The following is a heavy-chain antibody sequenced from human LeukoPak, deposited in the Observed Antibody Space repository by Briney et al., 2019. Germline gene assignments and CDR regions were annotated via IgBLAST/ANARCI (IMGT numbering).Heavy chain of an antibody. D-gene: IGHD2-2*01. J-gene: IGHJ4*02. V-gene: IGHV4-30-4*01. Sequence: SETLSLTCTVSGGSISSGDYYWSWIRQPPGKGLEWIGYIYYSGSTYYNPSLKSRVTISVDTSKNQFSLKLSSVTAADTAVYYCARTKRIVVVPAAMLYFDYWGQGTLVTVSS. CDR1: GGSISSGDYY. CDR3: ARTKRIVVVPAAMLYFDY. CDR2: IYYSGST.